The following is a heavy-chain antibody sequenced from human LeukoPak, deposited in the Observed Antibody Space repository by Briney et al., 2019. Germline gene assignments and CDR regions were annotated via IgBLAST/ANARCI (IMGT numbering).Heavy chain of an antibody. CDR1: GGAVTGSTYY. V-gene: IGHV4-39*01. D-gene: IGHD3-22*01. CDR2: MYYSGST. J-gene: IGHJ4*02. CDR3: ARHYYDNTGYYYLDY. Sequence: SETLSLTCNVSGGAVTGSTYYWAWXRQPPXXGXEWIGSMYYSGSTYYNPSLKSRVTISVDTSKNQFSLKLTSVTAADTATYYCARHYYDNTGYYYLDYWGQGTLVTVSS.